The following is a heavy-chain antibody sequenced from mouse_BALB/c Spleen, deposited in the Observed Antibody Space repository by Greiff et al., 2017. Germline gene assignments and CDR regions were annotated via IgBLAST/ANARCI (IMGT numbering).Heavy chain of an antibody. CDR2: ISSGGSYT. CDR3: AKISGSNYVFAY. V-gene: IGHV5-6*01. Sequence: EVQGVESGGDLVKPGGSLKLSCAASGFTFSSYGMSWVRQTPDKRLEWVATISSGGSYTYYPDSVKGRFTISRDNAKNTLYLQMSSLKSEDTAMYYCAKISGSNYVFAYWGQGTLVTVSA. J-gene: IGHJ3*01. D-gene: IGHD2-5*01. CDR1: GFTFSSYG.